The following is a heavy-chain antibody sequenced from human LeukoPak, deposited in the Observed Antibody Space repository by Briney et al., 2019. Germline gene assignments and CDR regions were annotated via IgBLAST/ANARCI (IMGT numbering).Heavy chain of an antibody. V-gene: IGHV5-51*01. D-gene: IGHD1-26*01. J-gene: IGHJ4*02. CDR1: GYSFTTYW. CDR2: IYPADSET. Sequence: GESLKISCKGSGYSFTTYWIGWVRQMPGKGLEWMGIIYPADSETRYSPSFQGQVTISVDKSISTAYLQWSSLKASDTAMYYCGRKISGSYYGLDYWGQGTLVTVSS. CDR3: GRKISGSYYGLDY.